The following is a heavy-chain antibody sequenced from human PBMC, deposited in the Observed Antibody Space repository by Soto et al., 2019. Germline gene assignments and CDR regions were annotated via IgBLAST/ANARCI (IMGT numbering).Heavy chain of an antibody. J-gene: IGHJ3*01. D-gene: IGHD2-21*01. CDR1: GFTFSRYI. V-gene: IGHV3-21*01. CDR3: TRGIACSSLVTFDV. CDR2: ISSTSTNI. Sequence: EVQLVESGGGLVKPGGSLRLSCAASGFTFSRYIMHWVRQAPGQGLEWIATISSTSTNIYYADSVKGRITISRDNPKNSLSLQMDSLRREDTAVCYCTRGIACSSLVTFDVWGQGTMVTVSP.